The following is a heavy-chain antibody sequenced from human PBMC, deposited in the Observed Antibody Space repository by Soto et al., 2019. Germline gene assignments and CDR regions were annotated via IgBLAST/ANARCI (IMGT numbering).Heavy chain of an antibody. D-gene: IGHD3-22*01. CDR3: ERDGVTRIVVNGMAV. J-gene: IGHJ6*02. CDR1: GFTFSSYW. CDR2: INSDGSST. V-gene: IGHV3-74*01. Sequence: EVQLVESGGGLVQPGGSLRLSCAASGFTFSSYWMHWVRQAPGKGLVWVSRINSDGSSTSYADSVKGRFTISRDNAKNTLYLHMNSLRGEDTAVYYCERDGVTRIVVNGMAVWGQGTTVTVSS.